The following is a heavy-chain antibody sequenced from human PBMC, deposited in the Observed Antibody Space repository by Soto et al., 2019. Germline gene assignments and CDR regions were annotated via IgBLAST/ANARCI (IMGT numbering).Heavy chain of an antibody. CDR1: GGSISSYY. CDR2: IYYSGST. V-gene: IGHV4-59*01. D-gene: IGHD6-13*01. CDR3: ARGSQRYSSSWRAEYFQH. J-gene: IGHJ1*01. Sequence: SETLSLTCTVSGGSISSYYWSWIRRPPGKGLEWIGYIYYSGSTNYNPSLKSRVTISVDTSKNQFSLKLSSVTAADTAVYYCARGSQRYSSSWRAEYFQHWGQGTLGTAPQ.